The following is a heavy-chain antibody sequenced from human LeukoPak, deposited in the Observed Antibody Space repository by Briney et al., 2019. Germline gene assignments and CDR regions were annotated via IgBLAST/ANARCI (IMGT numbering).Heavy chain of an antibody. J-gene: IGHJ4*02. CDR1: GGSISTFY. CDR2: VYTTGAT. D-gene: IGHD3-16*01. V-gene: IGHV4-4*09. CDR3: ARQGARAFDY. Sequence: PSETLSLTCTVSGGSISTFYWSWIRQPPGKGLEWIGYVYTTGATKYNPSLKSRVAISVDTSKNHFSLKLNSVTAADTAVYYCARQGARAFDYWGQGTLVTVSS.